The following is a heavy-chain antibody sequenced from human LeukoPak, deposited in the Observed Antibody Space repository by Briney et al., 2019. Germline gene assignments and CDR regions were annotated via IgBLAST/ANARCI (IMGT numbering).Heavy chain of an antibody. CDR2: VYYNGIT. V-gene: IGHV4-59*01. D-gene: IGHD1/OR15-1a*01. Sequence: SETLSLTCTVSGVSINTYFWSWIRQPPGKGLEWIGYVYYNGITNYTPSLKSRVSISLDTSKNQFSLRLNSVTAAETAVYYCASQLGGTTFHWGQGTLVTVSS. J-gene: IGHJ4*02. CDR1: GVSINTYF. CDR3: ASQLGGTTFH.